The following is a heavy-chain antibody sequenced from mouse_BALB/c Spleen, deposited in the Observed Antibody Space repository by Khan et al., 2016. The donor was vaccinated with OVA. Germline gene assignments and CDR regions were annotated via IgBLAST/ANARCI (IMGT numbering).Heavy chain of an antibody. CDR1: GFSLTGFG. Sequence: QVQLKESGPDLVAPSQSLSITCTVSGFSLTGFGINWVRQPPGKGLEWLGMIWGDGSTDYNSVLKSRLSISKDNSKSQVLLKMNSLQTDDTARYYCARELRLGGFAYWGQGTLVTVSA. D-gene: IGHD1-2*01. V-gene: IGHV2-6-7*01. CDR2: IWGDGST. CDR3: ARELRLGGFAY. J-gene: IGHJ3*01.